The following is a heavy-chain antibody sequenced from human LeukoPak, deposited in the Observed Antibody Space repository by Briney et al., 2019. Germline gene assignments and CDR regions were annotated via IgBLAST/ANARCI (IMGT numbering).Heavy chain of an antibody. CDR1: GGSFSGYY. CDR2: INHSGST. Sequence: PSETLSLTCAVYGGSFSGYYWSWIRQPPGKGLEWIGEINHSGSTNYNPSLKSRVTISVDTSKNQFSLKLTSVTAADTAVYYCARRPAYGNAFDIWGQGTMVTVSS. D-gene: IGHD4-11*01. V-gene: IGHV4-34*01. CDR3: ARRPAYGNAFDI. J-gene: IGHJ3*02.